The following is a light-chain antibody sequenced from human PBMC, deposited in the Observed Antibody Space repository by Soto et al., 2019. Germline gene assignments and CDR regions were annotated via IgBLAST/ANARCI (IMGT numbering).Light chain of an antibody. V-gene: IGLV6-57*02. CDR1: SGSIASKY. Sequence: NFMLTQPHSVSESPGKTVTISCTGSSGSIASKYVQCDQQRPGSAPTSVICDMNQRPSGVPDRFSGSIDSSSNSASLTISGLKTEDEADYYCQSYDSNNRVFGGGTKLTVL. J-gene: IGLJ3*02. CDR3: QSYDSNNRV. CDR2: DMN.